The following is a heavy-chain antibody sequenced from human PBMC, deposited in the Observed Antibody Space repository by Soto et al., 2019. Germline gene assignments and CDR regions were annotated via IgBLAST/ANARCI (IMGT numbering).Heavy chain of an antibody. CDR3: VRLVSFGCDEDS. V-gene: IGHV4-61*01. Sequence: QVQLQESGPGLVKPSETLSVTCSVSGESVSGGSFYWSWIRQPPRKGLEWIGYIYLSGSTNYNPSLKSRVTMSIHTSNNQFSLNLMSVTAADTAMSYSVRLVSFGCDEDSWGQCIPVAVS. J-gene: IGHJ1*01. D-gene: IGHD2-21*02. CDR1: GESVSGGSFY. CDR2: IYLSGST.